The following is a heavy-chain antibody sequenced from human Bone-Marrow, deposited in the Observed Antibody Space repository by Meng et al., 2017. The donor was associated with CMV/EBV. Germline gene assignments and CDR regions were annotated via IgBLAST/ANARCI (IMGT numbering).Heavy chain of an antibody. CDR3: ASSSGSNPFDP. V-gene: IGHV1-69*05. CDR1: GGSFSSYA. J-gene: IGHJ5*02. CDR2: IIPIFGTA. Sequence: SVKVSCKPSGGSFSSYAISRVRQAPGQGLEWMGGIIPIFGTANYAQKFQGRVTITTDESTSTAYMELSSLRSEDTAVYYCASSSGSNPFDPWGQGTLVTVSS. D-gene: IGHD1-26*01.